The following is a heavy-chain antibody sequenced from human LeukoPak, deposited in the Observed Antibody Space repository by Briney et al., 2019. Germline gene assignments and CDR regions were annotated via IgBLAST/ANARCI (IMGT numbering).Heavy chain of an antibody. Sequence: ASVNVSRKASGYTFTSYGIRGVRQPPGKGREGMGCISAYNGNTNYAQKLQGRVTMTTDTSTSTAYMELRSLRSDDTAVYYCARGGYDFRRDYLGPYYYMDVWGKGTTVTVSS. V-gene: IGHV1-18*01. CDR1: GYTFTSYG. CDR3: ARGGYDFRRDYLGPYYYMDV. J-gene: IGHJ6*03. CDR2: ISAYNGNT. D-gene: IGHD3-3*01.